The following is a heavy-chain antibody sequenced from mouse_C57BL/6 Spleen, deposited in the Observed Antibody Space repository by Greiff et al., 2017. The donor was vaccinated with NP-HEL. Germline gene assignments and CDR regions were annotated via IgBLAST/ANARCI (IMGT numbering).Heavy chain of an antibody. J-gene: IGHJ4*01. D-gene: IGHD2-4*01. V-gene: IGHV5-17*01. CDR1: GFTFSDYG. Sequence: EVQRVESGGGLVKPGGSLKLSCAASGFTFSDYGMHWVRQAPEKGLEWVAYISSGSSTIYYADTVKGRFTISRDNAKNTLFLQMTSLRSKDTAMYYCARDYPYAMDYWGQGTSVTVSS. CDR3: ARDYPYAMDY. CDR2: ISSGSSTI.